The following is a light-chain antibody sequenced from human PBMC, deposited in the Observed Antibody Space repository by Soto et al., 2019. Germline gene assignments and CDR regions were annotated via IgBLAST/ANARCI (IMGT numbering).Light chain of an antibody. CDR3: CSYAGSYTLV. CDR1: SSDIGDYNF. V-gene: IGLV2-11*01. CDR2: DVT. J-gene: IGLJ2*01. Sequence: QSALTQPRSVSGSPGQSVTISCTGTSSDIGDYNFVSWYQQHPDKAPKLIIYDVTKRPSGVPDRFSGSKSGSTASLTISGLQAEDEADYYCCSYAGSYTLVFGGGTKLTAL.